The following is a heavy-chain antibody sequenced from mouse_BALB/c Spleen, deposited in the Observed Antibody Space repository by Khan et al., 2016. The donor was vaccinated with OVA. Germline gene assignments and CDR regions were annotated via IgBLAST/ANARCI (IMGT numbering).Heavy chain of an antibody. V-gene: IGHV5-9-3*01. D-gene: IGHD2-2*01. Sequence: EVELVESGGGLVKPGGSLKLSCSASGFTFSSYAMSWVRQTPEKRLELVATISSGGHYTFYPDSVKGRFTISRDNARNTLYLQMSGLRSEDTAMYYCARSLVDYYAMDYWGQGTSVTVSS. CDR2: ISSGGHYT. J-gene: IGHJ4*01. CDR1: GFTFSSYA. CDR3: ARSLVDYYAMDY.